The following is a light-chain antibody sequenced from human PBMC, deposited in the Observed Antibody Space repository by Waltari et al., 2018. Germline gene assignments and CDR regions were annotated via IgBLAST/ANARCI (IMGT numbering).Light chain of an antibody. CDR1: QSLLHSKGDNY. CDR3: MQSLQTPIT. CDR2: LDS. V-gene: IGKV2-28*01. Sequence: DIVMTQSPLSLPVTPGEPASISCRSSQSLLHSKGDNYLHWYLQKPGQSPLLLIYLDSNRASGVPDRFSGSASGTDFTLKISRVEAEDVGVYYCMQSLQTPITFGQGTRLEIK. J-gene: IGKJ5*01.